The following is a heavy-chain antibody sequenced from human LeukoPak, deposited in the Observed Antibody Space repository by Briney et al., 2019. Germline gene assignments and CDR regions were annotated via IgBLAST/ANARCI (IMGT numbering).Heavy chain of an antibody. J-gene: IGHJ4*02. CDR1: GGSISSYY. Sequence: SETLSLTCTVSGGSISSYYWSWIRQPPGKGLEWIGEINHSGSTNYNPSLKSRVTISVDTSKNQFSLKLSSVTAADTAVYYCLGWELQWGQGTLVTVSS. D-gene: IGHD1-26*01. V-gene: IGHV4-34*01. CDR2: INHSGST. CDR3: LGWELQ.